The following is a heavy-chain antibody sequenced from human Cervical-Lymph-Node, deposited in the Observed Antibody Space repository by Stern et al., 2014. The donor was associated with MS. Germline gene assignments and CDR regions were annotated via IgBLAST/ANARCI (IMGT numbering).Heavy chain of an antibody. CDR2: VMPMFCTS. CDR3: ARDSRGTVTTAVGFYYGMDV. V-gene: IGHV1-69*01. Sequence: QVQLVQSGAEVKKPGSSVKVSCKTSGDTFSRHAISWLRQAPGQGLEWMGGVMPMFCTSNYAQKFQGRITVPADESTSTVCLELSSLRSEDTAVYYCARDSRGTVTTAVGFYYGMDVWGQGTTVTVSS. CDR1: GDTFSRHA. D-gene: IGHD1-14*01. J-gene: IGHJ6*02.